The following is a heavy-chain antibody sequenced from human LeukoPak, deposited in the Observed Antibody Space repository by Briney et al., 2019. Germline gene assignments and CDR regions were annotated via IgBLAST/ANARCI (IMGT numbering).Heavy chain of an antibody. J-gene: IGHJ6*02. CDR2: ISGDGRFI. CDR1: GFTFSDYY. Sequence: GGSLRLSCAASGFTFSDYYINWIRQAPGKGLEWLSYISGDGRFIEYADSVKGRFTISRDNAQNLLYLQMNSLRAEDTAIYYCARDLNTGMDVWGRGTTVTVSS. V-gene: IGHV3-11*01. D-gene: IGHD2/OR15-2a*01. CDR3: ARDLNTGMDV.